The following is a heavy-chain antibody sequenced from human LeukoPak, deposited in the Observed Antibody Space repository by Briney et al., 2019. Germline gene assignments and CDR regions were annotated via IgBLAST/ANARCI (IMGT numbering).Heavy chain of an antibody. CDR2: ISSSSSAI. D-gene: IGHD1-26*01. J-gene: IGHJ4*02. V-gene: IGHV3-48*04. CDR1: GFTFSSYS. Sequence: GGSLRLSCAASGFTFSSYSMNWVRQAPGKGLEWVSYISSSSSAIYYADSVKGRFTISRDNAKNSLYLQMNSLRAEDTAVYYCARDQWSSLAGATKAFDYWGQGTLVTVSS. CDR3: ARDQWSSLAGATKAFDY.